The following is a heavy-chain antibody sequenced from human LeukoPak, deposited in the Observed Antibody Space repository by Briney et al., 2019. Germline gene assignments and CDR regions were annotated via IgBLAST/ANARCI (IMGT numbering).Heavy chain of an antibody. J-gene: IGHJ3*02. Sequence: SETLSLTCTVSGGSISSYYWSWIRQPAGKGLEWIGRIYTSGSTNYNPSLKSRVTMSVDTSKNQFSLKLSSVTAADTAVYYCARRPLTYYYDSSGPYDAFDIWGQGTMVTVSS. D-gene: IGHD3-22*01. CDR1: GGSISSYY. CDR2: IYTSGST. CDR3: ARRPLTYYYDSSGPYDAFDI. V-gene: IGHV4-4*07.